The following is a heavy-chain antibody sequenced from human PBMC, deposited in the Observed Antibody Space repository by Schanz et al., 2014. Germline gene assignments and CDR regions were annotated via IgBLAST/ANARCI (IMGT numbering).Heavy chain of an antibody. J-gene: IGHJ4*02. CDR2: ISYDGNTK. CDR3: AKDVDFWSGYYLDY. V-gene: IGHV3-30-3*01. Sequence: QVQLVESGGGVVQPGGSLRLSCAASGFTFNSYAFHWVRQAPGKGLEWVALISYDGNTKYYADSVKGRFTISRDNSKNTLYLQMNSLRSEDTAVYYCAKDVDFWSGYYLDYWGQGTLVTVSS. CDR1: GFTFNSYA. D-gene: IGHD3-3*01.